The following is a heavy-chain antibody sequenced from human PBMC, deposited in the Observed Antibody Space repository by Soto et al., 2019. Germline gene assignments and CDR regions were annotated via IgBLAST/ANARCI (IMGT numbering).Heavy chain of an antibody. V-gene: IGHV4-39*01. CDR1: GGSISSSSYY. D-gene: IGHD2-15*01. CDR3: ARHTHAIAISVH. CDR2: IYYSGST. J-gene: IGHJ4*02. Sequence: SETLSLTCTVSGGSISSSSYYWGWIRQPPGKGLEWIGSIYYSGSTYYNPSLKSRVTISVDTSKNQFSLKLSSVTAADTAVYYCARHTHAIAISVHWGQGTLVTVSS.